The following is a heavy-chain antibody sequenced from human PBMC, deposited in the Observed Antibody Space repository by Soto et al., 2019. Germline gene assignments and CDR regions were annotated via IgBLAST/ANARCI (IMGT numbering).Heavy chain of an antibody. CDR3: ARHGITMVRGVIITAGWFDP. D-gene: IGHD3-10*01. CDR1: GGSLSSSSYY. Sequence: SETMSLTCTVSGGSLSSSSYYWGWIRQPPGKGLEWIASIYYSGSTYYNPSLKSRVTISVDTSKNQFSLKLSSVTAADTAVYYCARHGITMVRGVIITAGWFDPWGQGTLVTVSS. CDR2: IYYSGST. V-gene: IGHV4-39*01. J-gene: IGHJ5*02.